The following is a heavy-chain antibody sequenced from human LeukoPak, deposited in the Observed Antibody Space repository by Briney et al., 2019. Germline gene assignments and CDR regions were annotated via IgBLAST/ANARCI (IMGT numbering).Heavy chain of an antibody. CDR2: MNPNSGNT. Sequence: ASVKVSCKASGYTFTSYDINWVRQATGQGLEWMGWMNPNSGNTGCAQKFQGRVTITRNTSISTAYMELSSLRSEDTAVYYCARGPTPITGVRSDFDYWGQGTLVTVSS. CDR3: ARGPTPITGVRSDFDY. CDR1: GYTFTSYD. V-gene: IGHV1-8*03. D-gene: IGHD7-27*01. J-gene: IGHJ4*02.